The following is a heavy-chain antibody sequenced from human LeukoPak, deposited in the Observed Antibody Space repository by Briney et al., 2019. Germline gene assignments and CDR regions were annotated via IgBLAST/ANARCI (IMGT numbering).Heavy chain of an antibody. CDR1: GGSISSYY. CDR2: IYYSGST. CDR3: ARDFPGKPSGTHYYYGMDV. D-gene: IGHD1-1*01. J-gene: IGHJ6*02. Sequence: PSETLSLTCTVSGGSISSYYWSWIRQPPGKGLEWIGHIYYSGSTNYNPSLKSRVTISVDTSKNQFSLKLSSVTAADTAVYYCARDFPGKPSGTHYYYGMDVWGQGTTVTVSS. V-gene: IGHV4-59*01.